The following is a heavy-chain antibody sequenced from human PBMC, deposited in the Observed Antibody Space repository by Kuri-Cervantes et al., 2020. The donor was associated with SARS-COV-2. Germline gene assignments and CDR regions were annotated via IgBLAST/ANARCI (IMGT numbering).Heavy chain of an antibody. CDR2: IKSKTDGGTT. V-gene: IGHV3-15*07. CDR1: GFTFSNAW. CDR3: AKDGHLTIFGVRLQGYYYYGMDV. J-gene: IGHJ6*02. Sequence: GESLKISCAASGFTFSNAWMNWVRQAPGKGLEWVGRIKSKTDGGTTDYAAPVKGRFTISRDDSKNTLYLQMNSLKTEDTAVYYCAKDGHLTIFGVRLQGYYYYGMDVWGQGTTVTVSS. D-gene: IGHD3-3*01.